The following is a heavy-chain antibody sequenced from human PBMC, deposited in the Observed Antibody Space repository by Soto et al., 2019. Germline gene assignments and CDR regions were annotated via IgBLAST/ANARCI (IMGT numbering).Heavy chain of an antibody. J-gene: IGHJ6*03. D-gene: IGHD5-18*01. V-gene: IGHV3-30-3*01. CDR1: GFTFSSYA. CDR2: ISYDGSNK. CDR3: AKDPGREAAMVSYYYYYMDV. Sequence: PEGSLRLSCAASGFTFSSYAMRWVRQAPGKGLGWVAVISYDGSNKYYADSVKGRFTISRDNSKNTLYLQMNSLRAEDTAVYYCAKDPGREAAMVSYYYYYMDVWGKGTTVTVSS.